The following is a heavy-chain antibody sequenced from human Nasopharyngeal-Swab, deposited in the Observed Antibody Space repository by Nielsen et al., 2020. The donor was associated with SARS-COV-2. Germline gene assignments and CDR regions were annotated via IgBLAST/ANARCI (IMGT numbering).Heavy chain of an antibody. V-gene: IGHV3-30*18. CDR3: AKDGEAFYYYYYYMDV. J-gene: IGHJ6*03. CDR1: GFTFSNYG. Sequence: GGSLSLSCAASGFTFSNYGMHWVRQAPGKGLEWVAVISYHGSYKYYADSVKGRFTISRDNSKNTLYLQMNSLRAEDTAVFYCAKDGEAFYYYYYYMDVWGKGTTVTVSS. CDR2: ISYHGSYK. D-gene: IGHD2/OR15-2a*01.